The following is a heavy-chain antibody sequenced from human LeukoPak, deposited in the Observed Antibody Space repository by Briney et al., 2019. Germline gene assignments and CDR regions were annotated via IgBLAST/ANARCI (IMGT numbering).Heavy chain of an antibody. V-gene: IGHV3-66*01. CDR2: IYSDGST. CDR1: GLTVSTTY. D-gene: IGHD4-11*01. CDR3: ARDPTDDYSHFDAY. J-gene: IGHJ4*02. Sequence: GGSLRLSCATPGLTVSTTYMSWVRQAPGKGLEWVSGIYSDGSTHYADSVKGRFTISRASSKNTVYLQMNSLGVEDTAVYHCARDPTDDYSHFDAYWGQGTLVTVSS.